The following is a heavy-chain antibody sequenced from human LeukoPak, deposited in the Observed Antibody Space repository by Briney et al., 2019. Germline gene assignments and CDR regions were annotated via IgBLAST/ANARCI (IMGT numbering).Heavy chain of an antibody. J-gene: IGHJ4*02. CDR3: ARFPLGTTVTPLVY. CDR1: GYTFTTYG. V-gene: IGHV1-18*01. CDR2: ISAYNGYT. Sequence: GASVKVSCKASGYTFTTYGISWVRQAPGQGLEWMGWISAYNGYTNFAQKLQGRVTMTTDTSTSTAYIEPRSLRSDDTAVYYCARFPLGTTVTPLVYWGQGTLVTVSS. D-gene: IGHD4-17*01.